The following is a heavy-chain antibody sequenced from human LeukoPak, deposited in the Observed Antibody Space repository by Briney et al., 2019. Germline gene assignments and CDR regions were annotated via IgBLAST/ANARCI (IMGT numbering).Heavy chain of an antibody. V-gene: IGHV1-8*01. D-gene: IGHD3-10*01. CDR3: ARGPKVRRYGSGSYWGY. J-gene: IGHJ4*02. CDR2: MNPNSGNT. Sequence: ASVKVSCKASGYTFTSYDINWVRQATGQGLEWVGWMNPNSGNTGYAQKFQGRVTMTRNTSISTAYMELSSLRSEDTAVYYCARGPKVRRYGSGSYWGYWGQGTLVTVSS. CDR1: GYTFTSYD.